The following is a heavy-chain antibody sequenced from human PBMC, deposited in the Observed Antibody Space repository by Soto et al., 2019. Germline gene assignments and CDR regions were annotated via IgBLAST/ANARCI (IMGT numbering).Heavy chain of an antibody. V-gene: IGHV2-5*02. CDR1: GFSLSTSGVA. CDR3: GHLRLLGLVWSDP. D-gene: IGHD3-16*01. J-gene: IGHJ5*02. CDR2: VYWDDDK. Sequence: QITLKESGPTLVKPTQTLTLTCTFSGFSLSTSGVAVAWIRQPPGKALEWLALVYWDDDKRYSPSLKSRLTIPKDTSQDQVVLTITDMDPVDTATYFCGHLRLLGLVWSDPWGQGTLVTVSS.